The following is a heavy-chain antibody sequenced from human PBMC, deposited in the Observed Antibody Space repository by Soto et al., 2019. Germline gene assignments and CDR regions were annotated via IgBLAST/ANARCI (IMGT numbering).Heavy chain of an antibody. D-gene: IGHD2-8*01. V-gene: IGHV4-30-4*01. Sequence: VQLQESGPGLVKPSETLSHTCTVSGGSISGGVHSWSWIRQPPGKGLEWIGHIFDSGSTYYNPSLKSRLTISVDTSKNQFSLRLSSVTAADTAVYYCAREIMPLTNDWYFDLWGRGTLVTVSS. CDR3: AREIMPLTNDWYFDL. J-gene: IGHJ2*01. CDR2: IFDSGST. CDR1: GGSISGGVHS.